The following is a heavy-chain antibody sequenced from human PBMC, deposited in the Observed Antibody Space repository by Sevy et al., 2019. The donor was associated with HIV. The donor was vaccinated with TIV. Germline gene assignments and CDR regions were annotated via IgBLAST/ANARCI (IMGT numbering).Heavy chain of an antibody. Sequence: GGSLRLSCAASGFAFNSYWMSWVRQAPGMGLQWVGTIKEDGSEKYYVDSMKGRFTISRDNAKNSLYLQMNSLRAEDTTVYYCARDWRAYIGSGRDYYYYGMVVWGQGTTVTFSS. V-gene: IGHV3-7*03. J-gene: IGHJ6*02. CDR1: GFAFNSYW. D-gene: IGHD3-3*01. CDR3: ARDWRAYIGSGRDYYYYGMVV. CDR2: IKEDGSEK.